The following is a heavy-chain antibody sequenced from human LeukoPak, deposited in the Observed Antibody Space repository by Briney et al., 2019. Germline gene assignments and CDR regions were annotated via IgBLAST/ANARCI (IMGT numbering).Heavy chain of an antibody. CDR2: IYSGGST. D-gene: IGHD5/OR15-5a*01. CDR3: ASHPTPVSPFDY. J-gene: IGHJ4*02. V-gene: IGHV3-53*01. Sequence: GGSLRLSCAASGFTVSSNYMSWVRQAPGKGLEWVSVIYSGGSTYYADSVKGRFTISRDNSKNTLYLQMNSLRAEDTAVYYCASHPTPVSPFDYWGQGPRSPSPQ. CDR1: GFTVSSNY.